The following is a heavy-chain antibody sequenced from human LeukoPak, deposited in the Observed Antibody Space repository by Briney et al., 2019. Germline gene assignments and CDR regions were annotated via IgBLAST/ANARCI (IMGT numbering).Heavy chain of an antibody. CDR1: GYTFTGYY. CDR2: INPNSGGT. J-gene: IGHJ6*03. D-gene: IGHD6-13*01. V-gene: IGHV1-2*02. CDR3: ARSQQLIVAFYYYYMDV. Sequence: GASVKVSCKASGYTFTGYYMHWVRQAPGQGLEWMGWINPNSGGTNYAQKFQGRVTMTRDTSISTAYMELSRLRSDGTAVYYCARSQQLIVAFYYYYMDVWGKGTTVTVSS.